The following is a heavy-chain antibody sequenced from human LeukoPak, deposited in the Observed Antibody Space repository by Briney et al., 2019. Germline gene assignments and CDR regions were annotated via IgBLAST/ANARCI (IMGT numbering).Heavy chain of an antibody. J-gene: IGHJ6*03. Sequence: PGGSLRLSCAASGFTFDDYGMSWVRQAPGKGLAWVSGINWNGGSTGYADSVKGRFTISRDNAKNSLYLQMNSLRAEDTALYYCARGTNGGPPYYYYMDVWGKGTTVTVSS. V-gene: IGHV3-20*04. CDR1: GFTFDDYG. CDR3: ARGTNGGPPYYYYMDV. CDR2: INWNGGST. D-gene: IGHD2-8*01.